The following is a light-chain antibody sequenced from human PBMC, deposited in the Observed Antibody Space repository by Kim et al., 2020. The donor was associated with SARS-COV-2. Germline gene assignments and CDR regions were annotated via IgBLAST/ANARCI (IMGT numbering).Light chain of an antibody. CDR2: AAS. CDR1: QVIINY. CDR3: QKYNSAPLT. Sequence: ASVGDRVTISCRASQVIINYLAWYQQKPGQVPKLLISAASTLQSGVPSRFSGSGSGTDFTLTISSLQPEDVASYYCQKYNSAPLTFGGGTKVDIK. V-gene: IGKV1-27*01. J-gene: IGKJ4*01.